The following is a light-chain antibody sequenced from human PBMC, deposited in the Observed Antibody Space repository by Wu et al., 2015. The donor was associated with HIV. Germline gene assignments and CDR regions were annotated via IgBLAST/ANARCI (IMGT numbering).Light chain of an antibody. CDR2: KAS. Sequence: DIQMTQSPSTLSASVGDKVTITCRASQSIGTSLAWYQQKPGKGPQLLVYKASALQTGVTSRFSGSGSGTEFTLTISSLQPDDLATYYRHHYKSDSQTFGQGTKVEVK. J-gene: IGKJ1*01. V-gene: IGKV1-5*03. CDR3: HHYKSDSQT. CDR1: QSIGTS.